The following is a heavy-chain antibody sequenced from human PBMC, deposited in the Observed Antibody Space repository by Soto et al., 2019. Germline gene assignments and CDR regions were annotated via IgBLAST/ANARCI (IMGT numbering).Heavy chain of an antibody. J-gene: IGHJ6*02. Sequence: SETLSLTCTVSGGSISSSSYYWGWIRQPPGKGLEWIGSIYYSGSTYYNPSLKSRVTISVDTSKNQFSLKLSSVTAADTAVYYCASGIAAAEPYYYYYGMDVWGQGTTVTVSS. V-gene: IGHV4-39*01. CDR1: GGSISSSSYY. CDR2: IYYSGST. D-gene: IGHD6-13*01. CDR3: ASGIAAAEPYYYYYGMDV.